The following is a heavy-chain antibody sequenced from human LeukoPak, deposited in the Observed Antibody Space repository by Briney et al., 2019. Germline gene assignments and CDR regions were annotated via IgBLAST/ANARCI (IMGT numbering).Heavy chain of an antibody. D-gene: IGHD2-2*02. V-gene: IGHV1-69*04. CDR1: GYTFTSYG. CDR2: IIPILGIA. Sequence: SVKVSCKASGYTFTSYGISWVRQAPGQGLEWMGRIIPILGIANYAQKFQGRVTITADKSTSTAYMELSSLRSEDTAVYYCAREDIVVVPAAILPPGYFDYWGQGTLVTVSS. J-gene: IGHJ4*02. CDR3: AREDIVVVPAAILPPGYFDY.